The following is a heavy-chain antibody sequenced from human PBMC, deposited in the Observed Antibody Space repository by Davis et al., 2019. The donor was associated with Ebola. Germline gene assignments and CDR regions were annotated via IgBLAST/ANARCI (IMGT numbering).Heavy chain of an antibody. CDR2: ISGSGGST. CDR1: GGSISSYY. CDR3: AKSPYGHYYYYGMDV. D-gene: IGHD4-17*01. V-gene: IGHV3-23*01. Sequence: PSETLSLTCTVPGGSISSYYWSWIRQPPGKGLEWVSAISGSGGSTYYADSVKGRFTISRDNSKTTLYLQMNSLRAEDTAVYYCAKSPYGHYYYYGMDVWGQGTTVTVSS. J-gene: IGHJ6*02.